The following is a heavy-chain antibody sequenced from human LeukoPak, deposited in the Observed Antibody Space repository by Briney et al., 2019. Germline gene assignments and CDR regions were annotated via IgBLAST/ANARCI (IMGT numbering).Heavy chain of an antibody. CDR1: GFTSSSYS. D-gene: IGHD3-16*01. V-gene: IGHV3-21*04. Sequence: GGSLRLSCAASGFTSSSYSMNWVRQAPGKGLEWVSSISSSSSYIYYADSVKGRFTISRDNAKNSLYLQMNSLRAEDTALYYCAKDIEKGELDYWGQGTLVTVSS. CDR2: ISSSSSYI. CDR3: AKDIEKGELDY. J-gene: IGHJ4*02.